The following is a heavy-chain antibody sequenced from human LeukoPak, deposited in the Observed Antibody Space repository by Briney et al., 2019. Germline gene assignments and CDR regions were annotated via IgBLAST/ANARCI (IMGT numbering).Heavy chain of an antibody. D-gene: IGHD1-7*01. CDR1: GFTFSNAW. Sequence: PGGSLRLSCAASGFTFSNAWMSWVRQAPGKGLEWVGRIKSKTDGGTTDYAAPVKGRFTISRDDSKNTLYLQMNSLKTEDTAVYYCTTDYGSRELDAFDIWGQGTMVTVSS. J-gene: IGHJ3*02. V-gene: IGHV3-15*01. CDR2: IKSKTDGGTT. CDR3: TTDYGSRELDAFDI.